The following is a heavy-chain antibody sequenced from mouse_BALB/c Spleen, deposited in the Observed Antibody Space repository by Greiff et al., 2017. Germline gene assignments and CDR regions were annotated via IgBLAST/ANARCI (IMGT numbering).Heavy chain of an antibody. CDR1: GYSFTDYI. J-gene: IGHJ4*01. D-gene: IGHD1-1*01. V-gene: IGHV1-39*01. CDR3: ARGDYYGRDYAMDY. CDR2: INPYYGST. Sequence: EVQLQQTGPELVKPGASVKISCKASGYSFTDYIMLWVKQSHGKSLEWIGNINPYYGSTSYNLKFKGKATLTVDKSSSTAYMQLNSLTSEDSAVYYCARGDYYGRDYAMDYWGQGTSVTVSS.